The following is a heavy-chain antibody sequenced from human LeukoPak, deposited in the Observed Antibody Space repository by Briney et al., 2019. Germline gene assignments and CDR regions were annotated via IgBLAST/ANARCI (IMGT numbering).Heavy chain of an antibody. CDR3: ARSGDCSSTSCSGDY. CDR2: INHSGST. D-gene: IGHD2-2*01. J-gene: IGHJ4*02. V-gene: IGHV4-34*01. Sequence: PSETLSLTCAVYGESFSGYYWSWIRQPPGKGLEWIGEINHSGSTNYNPSLKSRVTISVDTSKNQFSLKLSSVTAADTAVYYCARSGDCSSTSCSGDYWGQGTLVTVSS. CDR1: GESFSGYY.